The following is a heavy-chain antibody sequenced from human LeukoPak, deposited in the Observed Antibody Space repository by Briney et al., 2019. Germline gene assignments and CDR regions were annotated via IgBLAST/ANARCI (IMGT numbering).Heavy chain of an antibody. Sequence: SETLSLTCTVSGASTNTHYWSWIRQPPGKGLDWIGFINYSGSTNYNPSLKSRVTISVDTSKNQFSLKLTSVTAADTAVYYCARGLIGPDYFDSWGQGTLVTVSS. J-gene: IGHJ4*02. CDR3: ARGLIGPDYFDS. CDR1: GASTNTHY. CDR2: INYSGST. V-gene: IGHV4-59*11.